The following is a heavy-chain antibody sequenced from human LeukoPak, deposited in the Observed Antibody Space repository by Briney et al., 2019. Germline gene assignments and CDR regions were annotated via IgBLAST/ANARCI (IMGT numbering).Heavy chain of an antibody. V-gene: IGHV1-46*01. CDR2: INPSGGST. Sequence: ASVKVSCKASGYTFTSYYMHWVRQAPGQGLEWMGIINPSGGSTSYAQKFQGRVTMTRDMSTSTVYMELSSLRSEDTAVYYCARGATAGRFSLRPTGAYYMDVWGKGTTVTVSS. J-gene: IGHJ6*03. CDR1: GYTFTSYY. D-gene: IGHD6-13*01. CDR3: ARGATAGRFSLRPTGAYYMDV.